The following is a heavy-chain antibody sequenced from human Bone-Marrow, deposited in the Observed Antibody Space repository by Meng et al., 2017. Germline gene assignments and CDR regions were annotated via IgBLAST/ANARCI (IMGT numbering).Heavy chain of an antibody. CDR3: TRDGYSDCSSTSCFDY. D-gene: IGHD2-2*01. V-gene: IGHV7-4-1*02. Sequence: QLGQSGSELKIPGASVKVSCKASGYRLTDYAINWVRQAPGQGLEWMGWINSVTGNPTYARGFTGRFVFSLDTSVSTAYLQISSLKTDDTAMYYCTRDGYSDCSSTSCFDYWGQGTLVTVSS. CDR2: INSVTGNP. CDR1: GYRLTDYA. J-gene: IGHJ4*02.